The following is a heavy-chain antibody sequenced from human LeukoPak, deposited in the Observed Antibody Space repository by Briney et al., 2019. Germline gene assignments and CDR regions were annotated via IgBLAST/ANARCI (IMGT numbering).Heavy chain of an antibody. V-gene: IGHV3-23*01. CDR1: GFTLSSYA. D-gene: IGHD2-2*01. J-gene: IGHJ3*02. Sequence: GGSLRLSCAASGFTLSSYAMSWVRQAPGKGLEWVSAISGSGGSTYYADSVKGRFTISRDNSKNTLYLQMNSLRAEDTAVYYCAKDFSQYQLLLAFDIWGQGTMVTVSS. CDR3: AKDFSQYQLLLAFDI. CDR2: ISGSGGST.